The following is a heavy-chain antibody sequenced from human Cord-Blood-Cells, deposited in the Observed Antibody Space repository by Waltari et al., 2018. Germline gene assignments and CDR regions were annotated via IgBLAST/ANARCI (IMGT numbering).Heavy chain of an antibody. CDR1: GFTFSSSW. CDR2: IKQDGSEK. Sequence: EVQLVESGGGLVQPGGSLRLSCAASGFTFSSSWMSWVRQAPGKGLEWVANIKQDGSEKYYVYSVKGRFTISRDNAKNSLYLQMNSLRAEDTAVYYCARVVAARDYWGQGTLVTVSS. V-gene: IGHV3-7*01. J-gene: IGHJ4*02. CDR3: ARVVAARDY. D-gene: IGHD6-6*01.